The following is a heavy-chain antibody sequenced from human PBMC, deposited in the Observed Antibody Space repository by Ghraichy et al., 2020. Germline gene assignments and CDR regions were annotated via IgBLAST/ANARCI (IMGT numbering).Heavy chain of an antibody. Sequence: SETLSLTCTVSGGSMSSYYWNWIRQSPGKGLEWIGHIYYSGKTNYNPSLKSRVTISVDTSKNQFSLKVNSMTPADTAVYYCARDWDGDPSAMFDPWGRGTLVTVSS. D-gene: IGHD3-10*01. CDR2: IYYSGKT. CDR1: GGSMSSYY. CDR3: ARDWDGDPSAMFDP. J-gene: IGHJ5*02. V-gene: IGHV4-59*01.